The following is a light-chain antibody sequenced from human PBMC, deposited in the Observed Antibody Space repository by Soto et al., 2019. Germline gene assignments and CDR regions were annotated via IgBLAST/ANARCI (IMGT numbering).Light chain of an antibody. CDR1: SSDDGGYDY. V-gene: IGLV2-14*01. CDR3: SSYSISTAYL. Sequence: QSALTQPASVSGSPGQSITISCTGTSSDDGGYDYVSWYQIHPGKAPKLMVFEVSNRPSGVSYRFSGSKSGNTASLTISGLQAEDEADYFCSSYSISTAYLFGTGTKVTVL. CDR2: EVS. J-gene: IGLJ1*01.